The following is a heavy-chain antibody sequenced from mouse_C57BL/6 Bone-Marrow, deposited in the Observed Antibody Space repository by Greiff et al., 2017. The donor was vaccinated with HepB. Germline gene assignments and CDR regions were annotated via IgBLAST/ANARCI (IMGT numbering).Heavy chain of an antibody. CDR1: GYSITSGYY. J-gene: IGHJ2*01. CDR2: ISYDGSN. CDR3: AIRSTMVTAGEVGGYFDY. Sequence: EVQVVESGPGLVKPSQSLSLTCSVTGYSITSGYYWYLIRQFPGNKLEWMGYISYDGSNNYNPSLKNRISITRYTSKNQSFLKLNSVTTQDTATYYCAIRSTMVTAGEVGGYFDYWGQGTTLTVSS. D-gene: IGHD2-2*01. V-gene: IGHV3-6*01.